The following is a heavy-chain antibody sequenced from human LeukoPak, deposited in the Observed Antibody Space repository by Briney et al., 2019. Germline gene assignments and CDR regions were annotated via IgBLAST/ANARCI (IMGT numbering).Heavy chain of an antibody. J-gene: IGHJ4*02. CDR1: GFTFSSYG. CDR2: ISYDGSNK. Sequence: GFLRLSCAASGFTFSSYGMHWVRKAPGKGLEWVAVISYDGSNKYYADSVKGRFTISRDNSKNTLYLQMNSLRAEDTAVYYCAKDLLLYYYDSSGSIDYWGQGTLVTVSS. D-gene: IGHD3-22*01. CDR3: AKDLLLYYYDSSGSIDY. V-gene: IGHV3-30*18.